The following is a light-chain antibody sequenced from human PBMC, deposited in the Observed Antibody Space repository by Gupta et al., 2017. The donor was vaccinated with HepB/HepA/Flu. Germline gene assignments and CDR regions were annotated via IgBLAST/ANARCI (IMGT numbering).Light chain of an antibody. CDR1: SSNIGGNN. V-gene: IGLV1-44*01. J-gene: IGLJ2*01. CDR2: SNS. CDR3: ADWDDSLIGLG. Sequence: QSVLPQPPSASGTPGQRVTISCSGSSSNIGGNNVHWYHQVPGTAPKRLIYSNSRRPSGVPDRFSGSKSGTSASLAISGLQSEDEGDYYCADWDDSLIGLGFGGGTMLTVL.